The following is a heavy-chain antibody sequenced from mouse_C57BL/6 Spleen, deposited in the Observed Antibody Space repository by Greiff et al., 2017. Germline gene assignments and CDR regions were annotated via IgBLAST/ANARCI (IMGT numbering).Heavy chain of an antibody. CDR3: ARSRGYDGYPEV. J-gene: IGHJ1*03. Sequence: QVQLQQPGAELVRPGSSVKLSCKASGYTFTSYWMHWVKQRPIQGLEWIGNIDPSDSETHYNQKFKDKATLTVDKSSSTAYMQLSSLTSEDSAVYYCARSRGYDGYPEVWGTGTTVTVSS. V-gene: IGHV1-52*01. CDR1: GYTFTSYW. D-gene: IGHD2-3*01. CDR2: IDPSDSET.